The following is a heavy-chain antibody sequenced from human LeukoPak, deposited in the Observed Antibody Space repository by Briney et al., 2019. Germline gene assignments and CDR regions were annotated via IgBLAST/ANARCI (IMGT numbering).Heavy chain of an antibody. CDR3: ARAPVAGYDY. D-gene: IGHD6-19*01. CDR2: INDSGST. Sequence: SETLSLTCAVSGGPFSGYYLSWVRQPPGKGLEWIGEINDSGSTNYNPSLKSRVTISVDTSKNQFSLKLSSVTAADTAVYYCARAPVAGYDYWGQGTLVTVSS. V-gene: IGHV4-34*01. CDR1: GGPFSGYY. J-gene: IGHJ4*02.